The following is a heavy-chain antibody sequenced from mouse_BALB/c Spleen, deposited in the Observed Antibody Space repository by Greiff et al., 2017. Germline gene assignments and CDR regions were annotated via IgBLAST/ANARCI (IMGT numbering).Heavy chain of an antibody. D-gene: IGHD2-4*01. CDR2: INPSNGRT. CDR3: ARGVITTNWFAY. Sequence: VQLQQPGAELVKPGASVKLSCKASGYTFTSYWMHWVKQRPGQGLEWIGEINPSNGRTNYNEKFKSKATLTGDKSSSTAYMQLSSLTSEDSAVYYCARGVITTNWFAYWGQGTLVTVSA. CDR1: GYTFTSYW. J-gene: IGHJ3*01. V-gene: IGHV1S81*02.